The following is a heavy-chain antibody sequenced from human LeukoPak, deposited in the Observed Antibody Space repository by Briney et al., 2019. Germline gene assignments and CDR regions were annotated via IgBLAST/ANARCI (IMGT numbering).Heavy chain of an antibody. CDR2: GDYSRGT. V-gene: IGHV4-39*07. CDR1: GDSFSSVXDY. D-gene: IGHD6-19*01. Sequence: SEXXXLTXXVXGDSFSSVXDYXAWIRQXXXXXXEWXAXGDYSRGTYYNPSLESRVAISADMSKNQFSLKLTSVTGADTAVYYCAGERGEEYSSGWYKRNYFDNWGQGIRVTVSS. CDR3: AGERGEEYSSGWYKRNYFDN. J-gene: IGHJ4*02.